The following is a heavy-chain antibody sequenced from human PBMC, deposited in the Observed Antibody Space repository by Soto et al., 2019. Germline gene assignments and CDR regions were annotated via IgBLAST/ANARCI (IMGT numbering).Heavy chain of an antibody. Sequence: QVQLVESGGGVVQPGRSLRLSCAASGFTFSSYGMHWVRQAPGKGLEWVAFISYDGYDSHADSVRGRFTVSRDNSKNTLHLQMNSLRAEDTAVYYCARSANAWHGQVGYWGQGTLVSVST. J-gene: IGHJ4*02. V-gene: IGHV3-30*03. D-gene: IGHD1-26*01. CDR2: ISYDGYD. CDR1: GFTFSSYG. CDR3: ARSANAWHGQVGY.